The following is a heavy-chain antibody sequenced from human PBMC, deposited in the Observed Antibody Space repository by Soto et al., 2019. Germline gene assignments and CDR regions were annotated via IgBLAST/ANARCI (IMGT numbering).Heavy chain of an antibody. CDR3: ARVRYTSGWYLDY. CDR2: IKHDGTEK. J-gene: IGHJ4*02. V-gene: IGHV3-7*01. Sequence: GGSLRLSCAASGFSFSTYCMSWVRQAPGKGLEWVANIKHDGTEKYSVDSVKGRFTISRDNAKKLLFLQMDSLRGEDMAVYYCARVRYTSGWYLDYWGQGTLVTVSS. CDR1: GFSFSTYC. D-gene: IGHD6-19*01.